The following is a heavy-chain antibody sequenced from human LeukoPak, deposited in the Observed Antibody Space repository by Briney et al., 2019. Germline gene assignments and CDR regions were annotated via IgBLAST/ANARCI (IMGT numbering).Heavy chain of an antibody. V-gene: IGHV3-74*01. D-gene: IGHD2/OR15-2a*01. J-gene: IGHJ4*02. CDR3: TRDLSPAHY. Sequence: GGSLRLSCAGSGFTFSQAWMHWVRQAPGKGLVWVSRINSDASSTTYADSVKGRFTISRDNARNTLYLQMNSLRAEDTGVYYCTRDLSPAHYWGQGTLVTVSS. CDR1: GFTFSQAW. CDR2: INSDASST.